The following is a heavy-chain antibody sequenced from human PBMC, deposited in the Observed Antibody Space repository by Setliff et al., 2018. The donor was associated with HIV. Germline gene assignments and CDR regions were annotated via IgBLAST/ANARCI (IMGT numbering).Heavy chain of an antibody. D-gene: IGHD2-15*01. CDR2: IYYSGST. CDR3: ARGRVFCNGDSCYHLDS. V-gene: IGHV4-31*03. Sequence: SETLSLTCTVSGGSINNDIYFWSWIRQYPGKGLEWIGYIYYSGSTYYNPSLKSRVTISVDTSKNQFYLKLSSVTAADTAVYYCARGRVFCNGDSCYHLDSWGQGILVTVSS. J-gene: IGHJ4*02. CDR1: GGSINNDIYF.